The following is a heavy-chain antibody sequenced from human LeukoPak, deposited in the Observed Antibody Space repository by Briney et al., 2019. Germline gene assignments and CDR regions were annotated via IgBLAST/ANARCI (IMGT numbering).Heavy chain of an antibody. CDR2: ISSSGSTI. J-gene: IGHJ4*02. V-gene: IGHV3-48*03. CDR3: ARGLPSSGWPDY. D-gene: IGHD6-19*01. Sequence: SGGSLRLSCAASGFTFSSYEMNWVRQASGKGLEWVAYISSSGSTIYYADSVKGRFTISRDNAKNSLYLQMNSLRAEDTAVYYCARGLPSSGWPDYWGQGTLVTVSS. CDR1: GFTFSSYE.